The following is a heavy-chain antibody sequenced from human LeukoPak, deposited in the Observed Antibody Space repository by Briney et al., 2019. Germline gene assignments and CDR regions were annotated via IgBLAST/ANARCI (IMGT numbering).Heavy chain of an antibody. CDR3: ASRHYYDVWFDP. J-gene: IGHJ5*02. CDR1: GGSISSSSYY. CDR2: IYYSGST. V-gene: IGHV4-39*01. D-gene: IGHD3-22*01. Sequence: PSETLTLTCTVSGGSISSSSYYWGWIRQPPGKGLEWIGSIYYSGSTYYNPSLKSRVTISVDTSKNQFSLKLSSVTAADTAVCYCASRHYYDVWFDPWGQGTLVTVSS.